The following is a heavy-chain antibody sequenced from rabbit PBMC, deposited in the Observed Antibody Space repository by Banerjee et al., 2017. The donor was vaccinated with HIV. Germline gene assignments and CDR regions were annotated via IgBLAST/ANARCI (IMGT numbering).Heavy chain of an antibody. CDR1: GFSFSSDYY. CDR2: IDPVFGIT. Sequence: QSLEESGGGLVQPEGSLTLTCKASGFSFSSDYYICWVRQAPGKGLEWIGYIDPVFGITSYANWVNGRCSISRENAQNTVFLQMTSLTAADTATYFCARDGAGGSYFALWGPGTLVTVS. V-gene: IGHV1S43*01. D-gene: IGHD8-1*01. J-gene: IGHJ4*01. CDR3: ARDGAGGSYFAL.